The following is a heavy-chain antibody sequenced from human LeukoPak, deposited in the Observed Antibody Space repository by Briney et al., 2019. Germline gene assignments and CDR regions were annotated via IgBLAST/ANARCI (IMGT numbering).Heavy chain of an antibody. CDR1: GFTFSSYG. J-gene: IGHJ6*03. CDR3: AKDLRLGTYYYYYMDV. CDR2: IRYDGSNK. Sequence: GGSLRLSCAAPGFTFSSYGMHWVRQAPGKGLEWVAFIRYDGSNKYYADSVKGRFTISRDNSKNTLYLQMNSLKAEDTAVYYCAKDLRLGTYYYYYMDVWGKGTTVTISS. V-gene: IGHV3-30*02. D-gene: IGHD3-10*01.